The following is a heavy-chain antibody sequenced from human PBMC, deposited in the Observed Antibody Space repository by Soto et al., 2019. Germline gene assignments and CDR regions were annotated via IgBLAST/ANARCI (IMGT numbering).Heavy chain of an antibody. D-gene: IGHD1-26*01. J-gene: IGHJ4*02. CDR3: ARDSLTKWELLPFDY. CDR1: GYTFTSYA. CDR2: INAGNGNT. Sequence: GASVKVSCKASGYTFTSYAMHWVRQAPGQRLEWMGWINAGNGNTKYSQKFQGRVTITRDTSASTAYMELSSLRSEDTAVYYCARDSLTKWELLPFDYWGQGTLVTVSS. V-gene: IGHV1-3*01.